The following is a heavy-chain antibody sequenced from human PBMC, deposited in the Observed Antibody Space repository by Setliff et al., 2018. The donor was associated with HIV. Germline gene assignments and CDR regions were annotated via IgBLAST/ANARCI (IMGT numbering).Heavy chain of an antibody. D-gene: IGHD3-3*01. CDR2: ISSSSRSK. Sequence: PGGSLRLSCAASGFTFSTYSVNWVRQAPGKGLEWVSSISSSSRSKYYADSVKGRFTISRDNAKNSLYLQMNSLTAEDTAVYYCARDVSWRVRTYIDYWGQGALVTVSS. V-gene: IGHV3-21*01. CDR3: ARDVSWRVRTYIDY. CDR1: GFTFSTYS. J-gene: IGHJ4*02.